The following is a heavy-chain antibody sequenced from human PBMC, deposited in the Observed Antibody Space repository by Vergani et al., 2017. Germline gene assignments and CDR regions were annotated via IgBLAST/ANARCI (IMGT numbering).Heavy chain of an antibody. D-gene: IGHD4-23*01. Sequence: QVQLPESGPGLVKPSETLSLTCTVSGGSISSYYWSWIRQPPGKGLEWIGYIYYSGSTNYNPSLKSRVTISVDTSKNQFSLKLSSVTAADTAVYYCARGGTTVVTRGYFDYWGQGTLVTVSS. CDR2: IYYSGST. CDR1: GGSISSYY. V-gene: IGHV4-59*01. CDR3: ARGGTTVVTRGYFDY. J-gene: IGHJ4*02.